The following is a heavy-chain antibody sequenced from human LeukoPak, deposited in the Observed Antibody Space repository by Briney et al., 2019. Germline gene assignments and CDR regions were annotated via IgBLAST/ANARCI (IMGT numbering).Heavy chain of an antibody. D-gene: IGHD2-2*01. Sequence: SVKVSCKASGGTFSSYAISWVRQAPGQGLEWMGGIIPIFGTANYAQKFQGRVTITADESTSTAYMELSSLRSEDTAVYYCARGGYCSSTTCYQNYWGQGTLVTVSS. CDR2: IIPIFGTA. CDR1: GGTFSSYA. J-gene: IGHJ4*02. V-gene: IGHV1-69*13. CDR3: ARGGYCSSTTCYQNY.